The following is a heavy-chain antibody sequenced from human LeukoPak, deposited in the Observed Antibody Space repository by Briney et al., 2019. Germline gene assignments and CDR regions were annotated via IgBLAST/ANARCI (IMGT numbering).Heavy chain of an antibody. D-gene: IGHD3-22*01. CDR1: GGSISSYY. CDR2: IYYSGST. Sequence: SETLSLTCTVSGGSISSYYWSWSRQPPGKGLEWIGYIYYSGSTNYNPSLKSRVTISVDTSKNQFSLKLSSVTAADTAVYYCARGSGYYFGHFDYWGQGTLVTVSS. CDR3: ARGSGYYFGHFDY. V-gene: IGHV4-59*01. J-gene: IGHJ4*02.